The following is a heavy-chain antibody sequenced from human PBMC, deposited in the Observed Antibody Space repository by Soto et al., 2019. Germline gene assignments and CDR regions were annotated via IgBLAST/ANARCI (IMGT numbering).Heavy chain of an antibody. CDR3: ARESGGDLPDY. Sequence: QVQLVQSGAEVKKPGSSVKVSCKAAGGTFSSYTISWVLQAPGQGLEWMGRIIPILGIANYAQKFQGRVTITADKYTSTAYMELSSLRSEDTAVYYCARESGGDLPDYWGQGTLVTVSS. D-gene: IGHD4-17*01. CDR2: IIPILGIA. V-gene: IGHV1-69*08. CDR1: GGTFSSYT. J-gene: IGHJ4*02.